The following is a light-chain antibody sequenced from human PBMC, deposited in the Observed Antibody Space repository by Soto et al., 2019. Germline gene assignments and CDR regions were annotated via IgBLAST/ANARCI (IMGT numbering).Light chain of an antibody. CDR2: GAS. V-gene: IGKV3-20*01. CDR1: QSVNNY. CDR3: QQSGRSPLT. J-gene: IGKJ4*02. Sequence: EIVLTQSPGTLSLSPGERATLSCRASQSVNNYLAWYQQKPGQAPRLLIYGASSRAPGSPDRFSGSGSATDFTLTISRLEPEDFAVYYCQQSGRSPLTFGGGTKVEIK.